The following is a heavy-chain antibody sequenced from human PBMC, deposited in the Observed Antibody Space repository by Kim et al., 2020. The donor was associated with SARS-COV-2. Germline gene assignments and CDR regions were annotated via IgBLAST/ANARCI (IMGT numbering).Heavy chain of an antibody. Sequence: GGSLRLSCAASGFTFSSYSMNWVRQAPGKGLEWVSSISSSSSYIYYADSVKGRFTISRDNAKKSLYLQMNSLRAEDTAVYYCASLLGYSGYDFVDYWGQGTLVTVSS. CDR2: ISSSSSYI. V-gene: IGHV3-21*01. J-gene: IGHJ4*02. CDR3: ASLLGYSGYDFVDY. D-gene: IGHD5-12*01. CDR1: GFTFSSYS.